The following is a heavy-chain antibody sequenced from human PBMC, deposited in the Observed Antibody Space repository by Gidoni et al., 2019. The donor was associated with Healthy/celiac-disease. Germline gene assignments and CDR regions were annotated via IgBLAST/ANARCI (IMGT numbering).Heavy chain of an antibody. J-gene: IGHJ4*02. CDR1: GFTFSSYS. CDR3: ARGSMGAFTDYDGYFDY. D-gene: IGHD4-17*01. Sequence: EVQLVESGGGLVKPGGSLRLSCAASGFTFSSYSMNWVRQAPGKGLEWVSSISSSSSYIYYADSVKGRFTISRDNAKNSLYLQMNSLRAEDTAVYYCARGSMGAFTDYDGYFDYWGQGTLVTVSS. V-gene: IGHV3-21*01. CDR2: ISSSSSYI.